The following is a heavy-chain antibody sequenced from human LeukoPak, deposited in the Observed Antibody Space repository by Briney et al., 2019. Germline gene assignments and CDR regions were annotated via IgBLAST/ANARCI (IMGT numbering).Heavy chain of an antibody. J-gene: IGHJ4*02. CDR1: GFTFSSYG. V-gene: IGHV3-7*01. D-gene: IGHD6-19*01. CDR2: IKQDGSEK. CDR3: ARALAVAGCY. Sequence: GGSLRLSCAASGFTFSSYGMHWVRQAPGKGLEWVANIKQDGSEKYYVDSVKGRFTISRDNAKNSLYLQMNSLRAEDTAVYYCARALAVAGCYWGQGTLVTVSS.